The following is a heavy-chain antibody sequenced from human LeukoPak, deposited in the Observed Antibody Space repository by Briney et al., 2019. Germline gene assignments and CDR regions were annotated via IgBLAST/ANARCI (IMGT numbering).Heavy chain of an antibody. V-gene: IGHV3-23*01. CDR2: ISGSGGST. Sequence: PGGSLRLSCAASGFTFSSYAMSWVRQAPGKWLEWVSAISGSGGSTYYASSVKGSFTISRNNSKNTPYLRMNRLIAKDPAVHYCAKDAPVNNVGEPAANSWGQGTLVTVSS. CDR3: AKDAPVNNVGEPAANS. J-gene: IGHJ4*02. D-gene: IGHD2-2*01. CDR1: GFTFSSYA.